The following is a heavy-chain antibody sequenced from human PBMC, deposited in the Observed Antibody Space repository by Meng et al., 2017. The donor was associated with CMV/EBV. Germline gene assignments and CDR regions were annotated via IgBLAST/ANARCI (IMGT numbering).Heavy chain of an antibody. Sequence: GESLKISCAAAGFTFNSHTMNWVRQAPGKGLQWVASITGSRTSVLYADSVRGRFTISRDNAKNSLYLQMNSLRAEDTAVYYCARDIAAAGSYFYFFAMDVWGQGT. V-gene: IGHV3-21*01. J-gene: IGHJ6*02. D-gene: IGHD6-13*01. CDR1: GFTFNSHT. CDR2: ITGSRTSV. CDR3: ARDIAAAGSYFYFFAMDV.